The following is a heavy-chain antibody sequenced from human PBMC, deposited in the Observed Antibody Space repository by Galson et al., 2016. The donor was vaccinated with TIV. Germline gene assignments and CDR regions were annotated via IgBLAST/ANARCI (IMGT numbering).Heavy chain of an antibody. Sequence: SVKVSCKASGGIFNSYAISWVRQAPGQGLEWMGRIIAIFGTTNYAQKFQGRVTITADESTSTVYMELRSLISEDTALYYCAKDNGIDANSGDPFDYWGQGTLVTVSS. V-gene: IGHV1-69*13. CDR3: AKDNGIDANSGDPFDY. D-gene: IGHD5-12*01. CDR2: IIAIFGTT. J-gene: IGHJ4*02. CDR1: GGIFNSYA.